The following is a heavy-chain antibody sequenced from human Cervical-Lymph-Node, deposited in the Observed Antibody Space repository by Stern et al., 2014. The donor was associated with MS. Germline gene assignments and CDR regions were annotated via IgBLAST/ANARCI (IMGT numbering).Heavy chain of an antibody. CDR2: INPHTGDT. Sequence: QVQLVQSGAALRKPWSSVEVSCEASGYNFIDYYIHWVRQAPGQGLEWVGWINPHTGDTRYAQKFLGRVAMTRDTSINTAYLELNSLTSDDTAFYYCTRGRGTLLYLHWGQGTLITVSS. CDR3: TRGRGTLLYLH. D-gene: IGHD2-15*01. CDR1: GYNFIDYY. J-gene: IGHJ4*02. V-gene: IGHV1-2*02.